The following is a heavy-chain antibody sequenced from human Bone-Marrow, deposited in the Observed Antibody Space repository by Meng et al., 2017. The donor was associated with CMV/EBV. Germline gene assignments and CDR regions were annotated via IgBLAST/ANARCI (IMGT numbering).Heavy chain of an antibody. J-gene: IGHJ6*01. Sequence: GGSLRLSCAASGFTFSSYWMHWVRQAPGKGLVWVSRINSDRSSTSYADSVKGRFTISRDNAKNTLYLQMNSLRAEDTAVYYCARDPPDQRITMVRGVIWGMDVWGQGTTVTGSS. D-gene: IGHD3-10*01. CDR3: ARDPPDQRITMVRGVIWGMDV. V-gene: IGHV3-74*01. CDR1: GFTFSSYW. CDR2: INSDRSST.